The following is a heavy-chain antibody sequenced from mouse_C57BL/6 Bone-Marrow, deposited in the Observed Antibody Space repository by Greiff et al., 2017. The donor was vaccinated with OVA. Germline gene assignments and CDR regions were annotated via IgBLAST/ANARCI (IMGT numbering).Heavy chain of an antibody. CDR2: ISDGGSYT. Sequence: EVQGVESGGGLVKPGGSLKLSCAASGFTFSSYAMSWVRQTPEKRLEWVATISDGGSYTYYPDNVKGRFTISRDNAKENLYLQMSHLKSEDTAMYYCARAGIYYDYDQFAYWGQGTLVTVSA. J-gene: IGHJ3*01. V-gene: IGHV5-4*01. D-gene: IGHD2-4*01. CDR1: GFTFSSYA. CDR3: ARAGIYYDYDQFAY.